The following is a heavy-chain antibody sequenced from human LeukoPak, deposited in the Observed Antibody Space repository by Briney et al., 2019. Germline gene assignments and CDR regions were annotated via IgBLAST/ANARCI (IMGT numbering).Heavy chain of an antibody. J-gene: IGHJ4*02. CDR3: ARATLEGYYDT. Sequence: GGSLRLSCAASGFTFNDYYMSWIRQAPGKGLEYVSAITSNGGNTYYANSVKGRFTISRDNSKNTLYLQMGGLRAEDMALYYCARATLEGYYDTWGQGTLVTVSS. D-gene: IGHD3-22*01. V-gene: IGHV3-64*01. CDR1: GFTFNDYY. CDR2: ITSNGGNT.